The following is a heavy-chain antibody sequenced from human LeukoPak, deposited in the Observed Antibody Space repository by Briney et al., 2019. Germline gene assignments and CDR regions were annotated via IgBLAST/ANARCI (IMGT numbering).Heavy chain of an antibody. V-gene: IGHV3-7*03. CDR3: ARAMVSYYYYYYMDV. D-gene: IGHD2-8*01. CDR2: IKKDGSEI. J-gene: IGHJ6*03. Sequence: PGGSLRLSCEGSGFTFSNFWMSWVRQAPGKGLEWVANIKKDGSEIYYVDSVKGRFTISRDNSKNTLYLQMNSLRAEDTAVYYCARAMVSYYYYYYMDVWGKGTTVTISS. CDR1: GFTFSNFW.